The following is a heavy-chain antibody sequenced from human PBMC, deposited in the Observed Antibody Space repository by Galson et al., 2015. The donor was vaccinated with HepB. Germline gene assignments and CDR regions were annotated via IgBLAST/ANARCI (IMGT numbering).Heavy chain of an antibody. J-gene: IGHJ3*02. CDR2: INPNSGGT. D-gene: IGHD2-2*01. CDR1: GYTFTGYY. V-gene: IGHV1-2*02. Sequence: SVKVSCKASGYTFTGYYMHWVRQAPGQGLEWMGWINPNSGGTNYAQKFQGRVTMTRDTSISTAYMELSRLRSDDTAVYYCARNIVVVPAATDAFDIWGQGTMVTVSS. CDR3: ARNIVVVPAATDAFDI.